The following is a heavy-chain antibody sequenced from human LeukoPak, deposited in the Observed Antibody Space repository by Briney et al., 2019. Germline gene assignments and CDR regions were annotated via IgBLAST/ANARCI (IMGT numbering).Heavy chain of an antibody. CDR3: ATYPFRGDTHYFYC. V-gene: IGHV4-59*01. D-gene: IGHD3-10*01. Sequence: PSETLSLTCPVSGGSISSYYWSWIRQPPGKGLEWIAYIYYSGSTNYNPSLESRVTISVHTSNNQFSLKLSSVTAADTAVYYCATYPFRGDTHYFYCWGQGILVTVSS. CDR1: GGSISSYY. J-gene: IGHJ4*02. CDR2: IYYSGST.